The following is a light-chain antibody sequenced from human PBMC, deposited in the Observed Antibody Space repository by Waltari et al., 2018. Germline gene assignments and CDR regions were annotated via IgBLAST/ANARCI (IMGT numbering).Light chain of an antibody. CDR2: DAS. CDR3: QKYVSLPAT. J-gene: IGKJ1*01. Sequence: IVLTQSPGTLSLSPGERVNLSCRASQSVRRSLAWYQQKPGQAPRLLIYDASSRATGIPDRFSGSGSGTDFSLTISRLEPEDSAVYYCQKYVSLPATFGQGTKVEIK. V-gene: IGKV3-20*01. CDR1: QSVRRS.